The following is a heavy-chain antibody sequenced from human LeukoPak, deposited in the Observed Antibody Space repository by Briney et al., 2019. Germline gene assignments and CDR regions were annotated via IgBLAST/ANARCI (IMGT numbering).Heavy chain of an antibody. D-gene: IGHD3-22*01. Sequence: ASVKVSCKASGYTFTAYYMHWVRQAPGQGLEWMGWTNPNSGGTNYTQRFQGRVTMTRDTSISTAYMELSRLRSDDTAVYYCATFYSDSSGYYLFAYWGQGTLVTVSS. J-gene: IGHJ4*02. V-gene: IGHV1-2*02. CDR1: GYTFTAYY. CDR3: ATFYSDSSGYYLFAY. CDR2: TNPNSGGT.